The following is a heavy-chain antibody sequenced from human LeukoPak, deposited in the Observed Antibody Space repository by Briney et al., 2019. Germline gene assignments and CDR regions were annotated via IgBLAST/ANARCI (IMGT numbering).Heavy chain of an antibody. V-gene: IGHV3-21*01. CDR1: GFTFSSYS. J-gene: IGHJ4*02. CDR2: ISSSSSYI. CDR3: ATEGDSSGFDY. Sequence: GGSLRLSCAASGFTFSSYSMIWVRQAPGKGVEWVSSISSSSSYIYYAGSVKGRFTMSRVNAKNLLYMEMNRLGAEDTAVYYCATEGDSSGFDYWGQGTLVTVSS. D-gene: IGHD3-22*01.